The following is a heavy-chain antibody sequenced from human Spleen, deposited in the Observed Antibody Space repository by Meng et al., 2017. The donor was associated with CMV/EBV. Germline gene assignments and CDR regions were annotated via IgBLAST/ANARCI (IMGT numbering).Heavy chain of an antibody. Sequence: ASVKVSCKASGYTVTSYDINWVRQATGQGLEWMGIINPSGGSTRYAQKFQGRVTMTRDTSTSTVYMELSSLRSEDTAVYYCARVGRGAEAGMLVNAFDLWGQGTMVTVSS. J-gene: IGHJ3*01. CDR2: INPSGGST. V-gene: IGHV1-46*01. CDR3: ARVGRGAEAGMLVNAFDL. CDR1: GYTVTSYD. D-gene: IGHD6-19*01.